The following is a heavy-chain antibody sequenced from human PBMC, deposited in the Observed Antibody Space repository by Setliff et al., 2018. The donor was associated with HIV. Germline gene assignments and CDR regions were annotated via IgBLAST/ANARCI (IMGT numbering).Heavy chain of an antibody. CDR1: GGSISSYY. V-gene: IGHV4-4*09. D-gene: IGHD3-10*01. Sequence: PSETLSLTCTVSGGSISSYYWSWIRQPPGKGLEWIGYIYTSGSTNYNPSLKSRVTISVDTSKNQFSLKLSSVTAADTAVYYCASVLRYYGSGSYPFGYWGQGTLVTVS. CDR2: IYTSGST. CDR3: ASVLRYYGSGSYPFGY. J-gene: IGHJ4*02.